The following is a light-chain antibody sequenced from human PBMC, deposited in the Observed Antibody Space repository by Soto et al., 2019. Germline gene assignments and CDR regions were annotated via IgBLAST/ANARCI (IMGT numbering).Light chain of an antibody. J-gene: IGLJ3*02. Sequence: QSVLTQPPSAYGTPGQRVTISCSGSSSNIGSNTVNWYHQFPGTAPKLLIYSNNQRPSGVPDRFSGSKSGTSASLAISGLQSEDEADYYCAAWDDSLNAGVFGGGTKLTVL. CDR1: SSNIGSNT. CDR2: SNN. V-gene: IGLV1-44*01. CDR3: AAWDDSLNAGV.